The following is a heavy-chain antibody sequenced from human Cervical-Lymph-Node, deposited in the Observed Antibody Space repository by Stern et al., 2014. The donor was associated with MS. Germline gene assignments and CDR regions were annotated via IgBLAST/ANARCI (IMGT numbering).Heavy chain of an antibody. J-gene: IGHJ5*02. CDR2: IYYNGNT. Sequence: QLQLQESGPGLVKPSETLSLTCIVSGGSIGTISSYYWGWIRQPPGKGLEWIGSIYYNGNTDYNPSLESRLTISVDTSKNHFSLRLSSVTAADTAVYYCAAQGGGIGRHWFDPWGQGTLVTVSS. V-gene: IGHV4-39*02. CDR3: AAQGGGIGRHWFDP. CDR1: GGSIGTISSYY. D-gene: IGHD3-16*02.